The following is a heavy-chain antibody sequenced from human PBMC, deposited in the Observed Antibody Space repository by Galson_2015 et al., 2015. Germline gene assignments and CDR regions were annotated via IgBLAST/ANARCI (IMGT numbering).Heavy chain of an antibody. Sequence: SLRLSCAASGFTFSSYGMHWVRQASGKGLEWVAVIWYDGSNKYYADSVKGRFTISRDNSKNTLYLQMNSLRAEDTAVYYCARDQYSGSGWLGMDVWGQGTTVTVSS. D-gene: IGHD6-13*01. CDR3: ARDQYSGSGWLGMDV. CDR2: IWYDGSNK. V-gene: IGHV3-33*01. CDR1: GFTFSSYG. J-gene: IGHJ6*02.